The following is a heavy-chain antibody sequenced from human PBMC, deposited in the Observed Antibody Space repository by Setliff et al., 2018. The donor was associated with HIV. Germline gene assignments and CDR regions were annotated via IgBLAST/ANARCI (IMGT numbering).Heavy chain of an antibody. V-gene: IGHV3-11*01. CDR3: AAFFVTPLMTQDF. CDR1: GFTFSDYY. J-gene: IGHJ4*02. CDR2: ISSRGTTK. D-gene: IGHD4-17*01. Sequence: PGGSLRLSCVASGFTFSDYYITWIRHTPEKGLEWLSYISSRGTTKHYTDSLKGRFIVSRDNAMNSSYLHLSSLRADDTAVYYCAAFFVTPLMTQDFWGQGTLVTVSS.